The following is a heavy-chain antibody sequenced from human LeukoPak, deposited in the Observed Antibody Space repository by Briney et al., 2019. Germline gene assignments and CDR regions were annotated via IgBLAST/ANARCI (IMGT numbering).Heavy chain of an antibody. V-gene: IGHV4-59*08. D-gene: IGHD4-23*01. CDR3: ARLVVTLRAFDY. CDR2: IYYSGST. J-gene: IGHJ4*02. Sequence: SETLSLTCTVSGGSISSYYWSWIRQPPGKGLEWIGYIYYSGSTNYNPSLKSRVTISVDTSKNQFSLKVSSVTAADTAVYYRARLVVTLRAFDYWGQGTLVTVSS. CDR1: GGSISSYY.